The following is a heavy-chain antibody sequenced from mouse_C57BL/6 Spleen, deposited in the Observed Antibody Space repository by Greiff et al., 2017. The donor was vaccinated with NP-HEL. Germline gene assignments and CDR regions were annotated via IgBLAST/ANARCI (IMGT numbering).Heavy chain of an antibody. CDR3: ARAALRYYFDY. Sequence: EVQLQESGPGMVKPSQSLSLTCTVTGYSITSGYDWHWIRHFPGNKLEWMGYISYSGSTNYNPSLKSRISITHDTSKNHFFLKLNSVTTEDTATYYCARAALRYYFDYWGQGTTLTVSS. J-gene: IGHJ2*01. CDR1: GYSITSGYD. D-gene: IGHD1-1*01. V-gene: IGHV3-1*01. CDR2: ISYSGST.